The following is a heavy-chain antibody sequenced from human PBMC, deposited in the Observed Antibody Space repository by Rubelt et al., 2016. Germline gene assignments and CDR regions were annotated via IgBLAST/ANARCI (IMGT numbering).Heavy chain of an antibody. CDR3: ARAHGYSYGPLDY. CDR1: GYTFTSYG. V-gene: IGHV1-18*01. Sequence: QVQLVQSGAEVKKPGASVKVSCKASGYTFTSYGISWVRQAPGQGLEWLGWISAYNGNTNFAQKLQGRVTMTTDTSTSKAYMELRSLRSDYTAVYYCARAHGYSYGPLDYWGQGTLVTVSS. CDR2: ISAYNGNT. D-gene: IGHD5-18*01. J-gene: IGHJ4*02.